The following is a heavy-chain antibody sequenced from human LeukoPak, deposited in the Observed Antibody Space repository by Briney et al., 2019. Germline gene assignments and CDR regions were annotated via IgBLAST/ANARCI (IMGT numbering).Heavy chain of an antibody. CDR3: ARVSQWLVINY. D-gene: IGHD6-19*01. J-gene: IGHJ4*02. CDR1: GFTVSSNY. V-gene: IGHV3-53*01. Sequence: PGGSLRLSCAASGFTVSSNYMSWVRQAPGKGLEWVSVIYSGDTTYYADSVKGRFTISRDNSKNTLNLQMNSLRAEDTAVYYCARVSQWLVINYWGQGTLVTVSS. CDR2: IYSGDTT.